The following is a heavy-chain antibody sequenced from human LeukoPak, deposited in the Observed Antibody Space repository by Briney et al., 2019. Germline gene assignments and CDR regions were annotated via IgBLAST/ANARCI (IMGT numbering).Heavy chain of an antibody. J-gene: IGHJ4*02. CDR2: IIPIFGTA. CDR3: ARDQRYCTNGVCYPATPFDY. Sequence: SVKVSCKASGGTFSSYAISWVRQAPGQGLEWMGGIIPIFGTANYAQKFQGRVTITADESTSTAYMELSSLRSEDTAVYYCARDQRYCTNGVCYPATPFDYWGQGTLVTVSS. D-gene: IGHD2-8*01. CDR1: GGTFSSYA. V-gene: IGHV1-69*13.